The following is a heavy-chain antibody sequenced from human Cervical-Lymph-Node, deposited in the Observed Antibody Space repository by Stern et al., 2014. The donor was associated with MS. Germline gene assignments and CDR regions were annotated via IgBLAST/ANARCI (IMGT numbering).Heavy chain of an antibody. CDR2: IYYIGTT. CDR3: ARHGDTSFVY. D-gene: IGHD2-21*02. J-gene: IGHJ4*02. CDR1: GGSISNYY. V-gene: IGHV4-59*08. Sequence: VQLEESGPGLVQPSETLSLTCTVSGGSISNYYWSWIRQPPGKGLEWIGYIYYIGTTNCNPSLKSRVTISVDTSKNQFSLRLSSVSVADTAVYYCARHGDTSFVYWGQGTLVTISS.